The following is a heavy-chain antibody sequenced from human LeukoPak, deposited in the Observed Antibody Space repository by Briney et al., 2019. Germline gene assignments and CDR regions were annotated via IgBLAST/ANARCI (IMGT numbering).Heavy chain of an antibody. D-gene: IGHD3-10*01. CDR2: INHSGST. J-gene: IGHJ6*03. CDR3: ARLRRYYGSGSYQIIAYRYYYMDV. V-gene: IGHV4-34*01. Sequence: SETLSLACAVYGGSFSGYYWSWIRQPPGKGLEWIGEINHSGSTNYNPSLKSRVTISVDTSKNQFSLKLSSVTAADTAVYYCARLRRYYGSGSYQIIAYRYYYMDVWGKGTTVTISS. CDR1: GGSFSGYY.